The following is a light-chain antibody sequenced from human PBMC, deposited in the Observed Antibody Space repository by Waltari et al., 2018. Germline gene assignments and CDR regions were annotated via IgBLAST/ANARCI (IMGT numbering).Light chain of an antibody. CDR3: SSYTSSSTLV. J-gene: IGLJ2*01. CDR1: SNDVGTYNY. V-gene: IGLV2-14*01. CDR2: EVR. Sequence: QSALTQPASVSGSPGQSLTISCTGSSNDVGTYNYVSWYQPHPGKDPKLIIFEVRNRPSGVSNRFSASKSGNKASLTISGLQTEDEADYYCSSYTSSSTLVFGGGTKVTVL.